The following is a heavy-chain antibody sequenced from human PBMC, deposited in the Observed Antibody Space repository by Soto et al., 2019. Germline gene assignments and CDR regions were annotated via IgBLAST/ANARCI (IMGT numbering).Heavy chain of an antibody. Sequence: PGGSLRLSCVASGFTFSTYWMTWVRQAPGKGLEWVASIKEDGNEKYYVDSVKGRFTISRDNAKNSLYLQMSSLRAEDTAVYSCARDQKDCSGINCLYYCYYGMDVWGQGTTVTV. D-gene: IGHD2-15*01. CDR1: GFTFSTYW. J-gene: IGHJ6*02. V-gene: IGHV3-7*03. CDR2: IKEDGNEK. CDR3: ARDQKDCSGINCLYYCYYGMDV.